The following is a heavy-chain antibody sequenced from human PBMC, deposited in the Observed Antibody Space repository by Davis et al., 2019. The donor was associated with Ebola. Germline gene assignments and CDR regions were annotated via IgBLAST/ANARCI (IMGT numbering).Heavy chain of an antibody. CDR3: ARGNTNWGTYSSGWYDGYYFDY. CDR2: INPNSGGT. V-gene: IGHV1-2*04. J-gene: IGHJ4*02. CDR1: GYTFTGYY. Sequence: ASVKVSCKASGYTFTGYYMHWVRQAPGQGLEWMGWINPNSGGTNYAQKFQGWVTMTRDTSISTAYMELSRLRSDDTAVYYCARGNTNWGTYSSGWYDGYYFDYWGQGTLVTVSS. D-gene: IGHD6-19*01.